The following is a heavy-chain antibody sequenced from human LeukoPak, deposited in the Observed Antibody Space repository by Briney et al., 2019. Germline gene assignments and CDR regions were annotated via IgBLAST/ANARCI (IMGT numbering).Heavy chain of an antibody. CDR2: ISWNSGSI. V-gene: IGHV3-9*01. CDR1: GFTFDDYA. CDR3: AREKEEAFDI. Sequence: GGSLRLSCAASGFTFDDYAMHWVRHAQGKGVEWVSGISWNSGSIEYADYVKGRFTIARDKGKNSLFLQMNSLRAEDTAVYYCAREKEEAFDIWGQGTMVTVSS. J-gene: IGHJ3*02.